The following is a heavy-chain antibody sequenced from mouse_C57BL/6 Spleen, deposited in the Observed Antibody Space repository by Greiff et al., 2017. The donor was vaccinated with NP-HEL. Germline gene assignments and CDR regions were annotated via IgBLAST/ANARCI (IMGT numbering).Heavy chain of an antibody. D-gene: IGHD2-4*01. J-gene: IGHJ3*01. CDR1: GFTFSDYG. CDR2: ISNLAYSI. CDR3: ARVIYYDYDVGFAY. Sequence: EVKLVESGGGLVQPGGSLKLSCAASGFTFSDYGMAWVRQAPRKGPEWVAFISNLAYSIYYADTVTGRFTISRENAKNTLYLEMSSLRSEDTAMYYCARVIYYDYDVGFAYWGQGTLVTVSA. V-gene: IGHV5-15*01.